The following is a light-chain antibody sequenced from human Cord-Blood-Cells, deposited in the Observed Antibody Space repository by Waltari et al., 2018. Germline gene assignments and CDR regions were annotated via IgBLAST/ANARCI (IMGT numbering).Light chain of an antibody. CDR3: CSYAGSYTWV. V-gene: IGLV2-11*01. CDR1: SSDVGGYNY. CDR2: DVI. J-gene: IGLJ3*02. Sequence: QSALTQPRSALGSPGQSVTISCTGTSSDVGGYNYGPWYQQHPGKAPKLMSYDVIKRPSGVPDRFSGSTSGNTASLTISGLQAEDEADYYCCSYAGSYTWVFGGGTKLTVL.